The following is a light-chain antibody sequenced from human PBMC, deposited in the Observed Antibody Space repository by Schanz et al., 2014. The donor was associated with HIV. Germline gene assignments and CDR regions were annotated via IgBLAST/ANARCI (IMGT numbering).Light chain of an antibody. CDR1: SGDVGSYNY. CDR2: DVS. CDR3: CSYAGSYTL. V-gene: IGLV2-14*03. Sequence: QSALTQPASVSGSPGQSISISCTGTSGDVGSYNYVSWYQQHPGKAPKLMIYDVSNRPSGVSSRFSGSKSGNTASLVISDLRSEDEADYYCCSYAGSYTLFGGGTKLTVL. J-gene: IGLJ2*01.